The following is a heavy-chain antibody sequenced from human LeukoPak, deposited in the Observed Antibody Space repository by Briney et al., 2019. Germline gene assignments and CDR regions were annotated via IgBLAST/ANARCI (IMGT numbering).Heavy chain of an antibody. J-gene: IGHJ1*01. D-gene: IGHD6-13*01. V-gene: IGHV5-51*01. CDR1: GYSFTTYW. Sequence: GESLKISCKCSGYSFTTYWIGWVRQMPGKGLEWMGIIYPGDSDTRYSPSFQGQVTISADKSISTAYLQWSSLKASDTAMYYCARQYSSSWSPAEYFQHWGQGTLVTVSS. CDR2: IYPGDSDT. CDR3: ARQYSSSWSPAEYFQH.